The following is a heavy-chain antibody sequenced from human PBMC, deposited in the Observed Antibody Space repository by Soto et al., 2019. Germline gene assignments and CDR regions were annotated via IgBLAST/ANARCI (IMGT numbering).Heavy chain of an antibody. CDR1: GFTFSSYG. Sequence: QVQLVESGGGVVQPGRSLRLSCAASGFTFSSYGMHWVRQAPGKGLEWVAVIWYDGSNKYYADSVKGRFTISRDNSKNTLYLQMNSLRAEDTAVYYCASESTYCGGDCYSDAFDIWGQGTMVTVSS. D-gene: IGHD2-21*02. CDR2: IWYDGSNK. CDR3: ASESTYCGGDCYSDAFDI. J-gene: IGHJ3*02. V-gene: IGHV3-33*01.